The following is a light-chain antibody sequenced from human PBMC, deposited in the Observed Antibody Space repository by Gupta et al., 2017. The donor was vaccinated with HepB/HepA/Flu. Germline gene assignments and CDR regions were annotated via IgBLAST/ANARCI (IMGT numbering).Light chain of an antibody. V-gene: IGLV1-47*01. CDR1: NSNIRANY. Sequence: QSVLTQPPSASGTPGQTVPIACSGSNSNIRANYVYWYQPLPETAPKLLIYKNNRRPSGVPDRFSASGSGTSASLAISGPRSEDEADYYCASWDDSLTSYVFGTGTNVTVL. CDR3: ASWDDSLTSYV. J-gene: IGLJ1*01. CDR2: KNN.